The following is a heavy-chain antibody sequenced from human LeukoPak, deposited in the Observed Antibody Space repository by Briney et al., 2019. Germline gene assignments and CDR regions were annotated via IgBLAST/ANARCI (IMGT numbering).Heavy chain of an antibody. CDR1: GGTFNSYA. CDR2: IIPIFGTA. D-gene: IGHD2-8*01. CDR3: ASGPSGYCTNGVCYYFDY. Sequence: ASVKVSCKXSGGTFNSYAISWVRQAPGQGLERMGGIIPIFGTANYAQKFQGRVTITADESTSTAYMELSSLRSEDTAVYYCASGPSGYCTNGVCYYFDYWGQGTLVTVSS. V-gene: IGHV1-69*13. J-gene: IGHJ4*02.